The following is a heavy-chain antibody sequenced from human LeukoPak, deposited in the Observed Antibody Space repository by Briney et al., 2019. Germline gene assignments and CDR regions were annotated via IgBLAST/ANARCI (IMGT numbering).Heavy chain of an antibody. CDR1: GGSISSGGYY. CDR3: ARRIPAAGIFDY. D-gene: IGHD6-13*01. Sequence: SQTLSLTCTVSGGSISSGGYYWSWIRQHPGKGLEWIGYIYYSGSTFYNPSLKSRVAISVDKSKNQFSLKLSSVTAADTAVYFCARRIPAAGIFDYWGQGTLVTVSS. J-gene: IGHJ4*02. CDR2: IYYSGST. V-gene: IGHV4-31*03.